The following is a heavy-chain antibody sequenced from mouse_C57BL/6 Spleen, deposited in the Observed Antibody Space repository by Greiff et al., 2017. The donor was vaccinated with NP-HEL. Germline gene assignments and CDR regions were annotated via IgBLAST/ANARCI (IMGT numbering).Heavy chain of an antibody. D-gene: IGHD1-1*01. CDR3: ARERLVVVAKGYYFDY. J-gene: IGHJ2*01. CDR2: ISDGGSYT. CDR1: GFTFSSYA. Sequence: EVKVVESGGGLVKPGGSLKLSCAASGFTFSSYAMSWVRQTPEKRLEWVATISDGGSYTYYPDNVKGRFTISRDNAKNNLYLQMSHLKSEDTAMYYCARERLVVVAKGYYFDYWGQGTTLTVSS. V-gene: IGHV5-4*01.